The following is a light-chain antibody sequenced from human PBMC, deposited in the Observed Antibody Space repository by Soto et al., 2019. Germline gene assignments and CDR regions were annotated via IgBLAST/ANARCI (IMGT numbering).Light chain of an antibody. J-gene: IGKJ2*01. CDR2: GAP. CDR1: QSVSSN. V-gene: IGKV3-15*01. Sequence: DIVMTQSPATLSVSPGERATLSCRASQSVSSNLAWYQQKPGQAPRLLIYGAPNRATGIPARFSGSGSGTEFTLTISSLQSEDFAVYYCQQYNNWPYTFGQGTKLEIK. CDR3: QQYNNWPYT.